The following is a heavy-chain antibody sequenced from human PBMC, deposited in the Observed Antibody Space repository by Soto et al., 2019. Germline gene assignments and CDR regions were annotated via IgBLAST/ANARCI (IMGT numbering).Heavy chain of an antibody. Sequence: SETLSLTCTVSAGSFTSYYWSWIRQPPGKGLEWIGCIYNSGSTNYNPSLKSRVTISTDTSKNQFSLNLSSVSAADTAVYYCARRLHAGIVVAGKLGYWGQGTLVTVSS. V-gene: IGHV4-59*08. CDR3: ARRLHAGIVVAGKLGY. J-gene: IGHJ4*02. CDR1: AGSFTSYY. D-gene: IGHD6-19*01. CDR2: IYNSGST.